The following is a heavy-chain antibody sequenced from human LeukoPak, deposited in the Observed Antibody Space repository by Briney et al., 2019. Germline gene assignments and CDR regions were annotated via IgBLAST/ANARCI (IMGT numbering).Heavy chain of an antibody. CDR3: ARVGYYDSSGYLDY. D-gene: IGHD3-22*01. V-gene: IGHV4-59*01. CDR2: IYYTGST. J-gene: IGHJ4*02. CDR1: GGSMSFYY. Sequence: SETLSLTCTVSGGSMSFYYWNWIRQSPGKGLEWIGYIYYTGSTKYNPSLQSRVTISVDESENQFSLNLYSVTAADTAVYYCARVGYYDSSGYLDYWGQGTLVTVSS.